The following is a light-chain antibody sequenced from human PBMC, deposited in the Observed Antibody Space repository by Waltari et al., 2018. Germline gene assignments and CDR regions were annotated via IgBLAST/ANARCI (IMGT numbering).Light chain of an antibody. V-gene: IGKV3-11*01. Sequence: EIVLTQSLATLSLSPGERATLSCSASQSVDSYLVWYHQKPAQAPTLLLYDASTRATSIPARFIGSRSGTDFTITIISLEPADFAVYYCQQRSNWTPITFGQGTRLEIK. J-gene: IGKJ5*01. CDR3: QQRSNWTPIT. CDR1: QSVDSY. CDR2: DAS.